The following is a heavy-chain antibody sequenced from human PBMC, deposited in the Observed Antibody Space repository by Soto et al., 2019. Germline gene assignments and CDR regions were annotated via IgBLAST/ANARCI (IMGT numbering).Heavy chain of an antibody. D-gene: IGHD3-10*01. CDR1: GYTFTSYA. J-gene: IGHJ6*02. Sequence: ASVKVSCKASGYTFTSYAMHWVRQAPGQRLEWMGWINAGNGNTKYSQKFQGRVTITRDTSASTAYMELSSLRSEDTAVYYCARVYYGSGSSYGMDVWGQGTTVTVSS. V-gene: IGHV1-3*01. CDR2: INAGNGNT. CDR3: ARVYYGSGSSYGMDV.